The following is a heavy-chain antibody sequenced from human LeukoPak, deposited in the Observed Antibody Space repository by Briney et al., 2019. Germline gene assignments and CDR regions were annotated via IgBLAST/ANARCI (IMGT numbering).Heavy chain of an antibody. CDR3: ARRRGYSSPTGYYYYGMDV. D-gene: IGHD6-13*01. CDR2: INHSGST. CDR1: GGSFSGYY. J-gene: IGHJ6*02. Sequence: SETLSLTCAVYGGSFSGYYWSWIRQPPGKGLEWIGEINHSGSTNYNPSLKSRVTISVDTSKNQFSLKLSSVTAADTAVYYCARRRGYSSPTGYYYYGMDVWGQGTTVTVSS. V-gene: IGHV4-34*01.